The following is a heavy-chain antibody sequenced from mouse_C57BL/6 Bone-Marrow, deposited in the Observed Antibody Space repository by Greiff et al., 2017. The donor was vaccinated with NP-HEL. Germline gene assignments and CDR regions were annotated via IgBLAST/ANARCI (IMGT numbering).Heavy chain of an antibody. CDR2: IYPGDGDT. Sequence: VQLQQSGPELVKPGASVKISCKASGYAFSSSWMNWVKQRPGKGLEWIGRIYPGDGDTNYNGKFKGKATMTADKSSSTAYMQLSSLTSGESAVYFCASYWYFDVWGTGTTVTVSS. J-gene: IGHJ1*03. CDR1: GYAFSSSW. V-gene: IGHV1-82*01. CDR3: ASYWYFDV.